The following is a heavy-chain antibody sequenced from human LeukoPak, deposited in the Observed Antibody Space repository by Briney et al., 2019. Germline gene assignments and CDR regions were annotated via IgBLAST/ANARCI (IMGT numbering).Heavy chain of an antibody. CDR3: VREVSGDPWHNWFVP. V-gene: IGHV3-74*01. CDR2: INNDGSST. J-gene: IGHJ5*02. Sequence: GGSLRLSCAASGFTFSAHWMHWVRQAPGKGLLWVSRINNDGSSTTYADSVKGRFTISRGNAKNTLYLQMNSLRAEDTAVYYCVREVSGDPWHNWFVPWGQGTMVTVSS. CDR1: GFTFSAHW. D-gene: IGHD4-17*01.